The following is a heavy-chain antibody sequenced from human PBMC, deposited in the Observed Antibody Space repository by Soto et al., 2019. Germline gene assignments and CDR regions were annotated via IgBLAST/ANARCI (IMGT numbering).Heavy chain of an antibody. J-gene: IGHJ6*02. CDR2: ISSSSFSI. CDR3: ARTESSIIYAMDA. V-gene: IGHV3-21*02. Sequence: EVQLVESGGGLVKPGGSLRLSCAASGFTFSSYSMNWVRQAPGKGLEWVSSISSSSFSINYADSVKGRFSISRDNAQNSLHLQMNNLRAEDTSVYYCARTESSIIYAMDAWGQGTTVTVSS. D-gene: IGHD2-21*02. CDR1: GFTFSSYS.